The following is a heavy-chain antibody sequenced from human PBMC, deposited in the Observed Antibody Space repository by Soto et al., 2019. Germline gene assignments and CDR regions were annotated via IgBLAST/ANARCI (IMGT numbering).Heavy chain of an antibody. Sequence: SETLSLTCAVYGGSFSGYYWSWIRQPPGEALEWIGEINHSGSTNYNPSLKSRVTISVDTSKNQFSLKLSSVTAADTAVYYCARVPTVTTYYYYYYMDVWGKGTTVTVSS. V-gene: IGHV4-34*01. J-gene: IGHJ6*03. CDR2: INHSGST. CDR1: GGSFSGYY. CDR3: ARVPTVTTYYYYYYMDV. D-gene: IGHD4-17*01.